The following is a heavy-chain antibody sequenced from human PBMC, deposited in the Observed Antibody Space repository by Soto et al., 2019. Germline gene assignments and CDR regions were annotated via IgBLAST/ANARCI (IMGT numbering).Heavy chain of an antibody. J-gene: IGHJ1*01. Sequence: GESLKISCAASGFTFSSYAMSWVRQAPGKGLEWVSAISGSGGSTYYADSVKGRFTISRDNSKNTLYLQMNSLRAEDTAVYYCAKSTVTTFGYFQHWGQGTLVTVSS. CDR3: AKSTVTTFGYFQH. CDR1: GFTFSSYA. V-gene: IGHV3-23*01. CDR2: ISGSGGST. D-gene: IGHD3-16*01.